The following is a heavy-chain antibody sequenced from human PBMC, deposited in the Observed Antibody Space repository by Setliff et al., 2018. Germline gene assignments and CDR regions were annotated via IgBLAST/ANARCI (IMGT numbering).Heavy chain of an antibody. CDR1: GYTLTELS. Sequence: ASVKVSRKVSGYTLTELSRHWVRQAPGKGLEWMGGFDPEDGETIYAQKFQGRVTITADESTSTAYMELRSLRSDDTAVYYCARVLFHCSSTSCYLDAFDIWGQGTMVTVSS. V-gene: IGHV1-24*01. CDR2: FDPEDGET. CDR3: ARVLFHCSSTSCYLDAFDI. D-gene: IGHD2-2*01. J-gene: IGHJ3*02.